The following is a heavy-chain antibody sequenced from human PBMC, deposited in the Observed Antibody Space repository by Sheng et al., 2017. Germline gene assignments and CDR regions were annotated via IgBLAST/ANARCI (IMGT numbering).Heavy chain of an antibody. Sequence: DVHLVASGGGLVQPGGSLRLSCASSGFTFENLQMNWVRQAPGKGLEWVSSISSSSSYIYYADSVKGRFTISRDNAKNSLYLQMNSLRAEDTAVYYCARGTDYYDSSGYYYVCDYWGQGTLVTVSS. CDR3: ARGTDYYDSSGYYYVCDY. J-gene: IGHJ4*02. CDR2: ISSSSSYI. V-gene: IGHV3-21*01. D-gene: IGHD3-22*01. CDR1: GFTFENLQ.